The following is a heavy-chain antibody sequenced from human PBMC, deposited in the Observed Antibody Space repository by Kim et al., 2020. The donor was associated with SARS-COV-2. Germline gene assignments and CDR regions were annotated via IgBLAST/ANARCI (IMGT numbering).Heavy chain of an antibody. CDR3: ARVTFVAGGADFDY. CDR1: GFTFSSYW. Sequence: GGSLRLSCAASGFTFSSYWMHWVRQAPGKGLVWVSRINSDGSSTSYADSVKGRFTISRDNAKNTLYLQMNSLRAEDTAVYYCARVTFVAGGADFDYWGQGTLVTVSS. V-gene: IGHV3-74*01. J-gene: IGHJ4*02. D-gene: IGHD2-8*02. CDR2: INSDGSST.